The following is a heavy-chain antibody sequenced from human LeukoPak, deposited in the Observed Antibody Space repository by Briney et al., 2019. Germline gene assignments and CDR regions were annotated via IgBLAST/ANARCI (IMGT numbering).Heavy chain of an antibody. V-gene: IGHV4-4*09. CDR3: ARXLDWKGITFDS. J-gene: IGHJ4*02. D-gene: IGHD3/OR15-3a*01. CDR1: NASMTDYF. CDR2: IYSSGST. Sequence: SETLSLTCTVSNASMTDYFWSWIRQPPGKGLEWMGYIYSSGSTKYNPSLNSRVSMSVDTSKSHFSLRLRSVTAADTAVYYCARXLDWKGITFDSWGQGLLVTVSS.